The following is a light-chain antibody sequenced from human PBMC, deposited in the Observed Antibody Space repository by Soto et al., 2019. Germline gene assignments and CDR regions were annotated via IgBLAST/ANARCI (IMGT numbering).Light chain of an antibody. J-gene: IGLJ1*01. CDR1: SSDVGSNNR. CDR2: EVS. Sequence: QSVLTQPPSVSGSPGQSVTISCTGTSSDVGSNNRVSWYQQPPGTAPKLMIYEVSNRPPGVPDRFSGSKSGNTASLTISGLRAEDEADYYCTSYTSSTTPCVFGTGTKVTVL. CDR3: TSYTSSTTPCV. V-gene: IGLV2-18*02.